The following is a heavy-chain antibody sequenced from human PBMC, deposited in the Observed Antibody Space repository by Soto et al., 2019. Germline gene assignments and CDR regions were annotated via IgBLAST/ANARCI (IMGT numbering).Heavy chain of an antibody. CDR1: GFTFSSYS. Sequence: GGSLRLSCAASGFTFSSYSMHWVRQAPGKGLEWVSSIGTRSDIYYADSVKGRFTISRDNAKNSLSLQMNSMTAEDTAVYYCAREETAWPLAYGLDVWGQGTTVTV. J-gene: IGHJ6*02. CDR2: IGTRSDI. V-gene: IGHV3-21*01. CDR3: AREETAWPLAYGLDV. D-gene: IGHD2-21*02.